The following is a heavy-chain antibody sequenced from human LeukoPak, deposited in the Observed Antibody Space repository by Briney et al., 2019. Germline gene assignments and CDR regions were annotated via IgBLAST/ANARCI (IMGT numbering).Heavy chain of an antibody. V-gene: IGHV3-21*01. CDR1: GFTFSSYS. CDR2: ISSSSSYI. CDR3: ASHGKYQLPFGY. J-gene: IGHJ4*02. Sequence: GGSLRLSCAASGFTFSSYSMNWVRQAPGKGLEWVSSISSSSSYIYYADSVKGRFTISRDNAKNSLYLQMNSLRAEDTAVYYCASHGKYQLPFGYWGQGTLVTVSS. D-gene: IGHD2-2*01.